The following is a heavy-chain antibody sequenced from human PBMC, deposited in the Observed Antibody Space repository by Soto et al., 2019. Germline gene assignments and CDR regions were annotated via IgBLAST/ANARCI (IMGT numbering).Heavy chain of an antibody. V-gene: IGHV3-7*01. CDR3: AREIAARL. J-gene: IGHJ6*04. CDR2: IKQDGSEE. CDR1: GFTFSSYW. Sequence: EVQLVESGGGLVQPGGSLRLSCAASGFTFSSYWMSWFRQAPGKGLEWVANIKQDGSEENYVDSVKGRFTISRDNAKNALYLQMNRLIVEDTAVYYCAREIAARLWGKGTTVTVSS. D-gene: IGHD6-6*01.